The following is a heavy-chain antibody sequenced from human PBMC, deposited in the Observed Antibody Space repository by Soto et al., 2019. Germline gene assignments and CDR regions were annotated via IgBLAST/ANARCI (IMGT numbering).Heavy chain of an antibody. V-gene: IGHV3-48*02. J-gene: IGHJ4*02. CDR1: GFTFSSYS. CDR2: ISSSSSTI. D-gene: IGHD1-1*01. CDR3: ARDLNQVQYGDYGEY. Sequence: EVQLVESGGGLVQPGGSLRLSCAASGFTFSSYSMNWVRQAPGKGLEWVSYISSSSSTIYYADSVKGRFTISRDNAKNSLYLQMNSLRDEDTAVYYCARDLNQVQYGDYGEYWGQGTLVTVSS.